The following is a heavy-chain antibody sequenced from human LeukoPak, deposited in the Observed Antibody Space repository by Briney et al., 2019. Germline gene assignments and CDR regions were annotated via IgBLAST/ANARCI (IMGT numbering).Heavy chain of an antibody. CDR1: GGSFSGYY. D-gene: IGHD3-10*01. J-gene: IGHJ4*02. CDR2: INHSGST. V-gene: IGHV4-34*01. CDR3: ARGPDGVRAKTETSDY. Sequence: SETLSLTCAVYGGSFSGYYWSWIRQPPGKGLEWIGEINHSGSTNYNPSLKSRVTISVDTSKNQFSLKLSSVTAADTAVYYCARGPDGVRAKTETSDYWGQGTLVTVSS.